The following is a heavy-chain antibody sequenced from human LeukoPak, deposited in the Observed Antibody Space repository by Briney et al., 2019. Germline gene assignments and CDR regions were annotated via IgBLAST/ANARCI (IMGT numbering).Heavy chain of an antibody. D-gene: IGHD6-13*01. CDR1: GYTFTDYY. V-gene: IGHV1-2*02. Sequence: ASVKVSCKSSGYTFTDYYMHWVRQAPGQGLEWMGWINPKSGGTNYAQNFQGRVTMTRNTSISTAYMELSRLRSDDTAVYYCARGPVLPIAADDAFDIWGQGTMVTVSS. J-gene: IGHJ3*02. CDR2: INPKSGGT. CDR3: ARGPVLPIAADDAFDI.